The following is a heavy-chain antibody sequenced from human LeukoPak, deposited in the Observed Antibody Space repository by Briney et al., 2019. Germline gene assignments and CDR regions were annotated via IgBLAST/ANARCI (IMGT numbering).Heavy chain of an antibody. D-gene: IGHD3-10*01. CDR1: GFTFSSYW. CDR2: IKQDGSEK. V-gene: IGHV3-7*01. Sequence: GGSLRLSCAASGFTFSSYWMSWVRQAPGKGLEWEANIKQDGSEKYYVDSVKGRFTISRDNAKNSLYLQMNSLRAEDTAVYYCARATRITMVRGVIITDDAFDIWGQGTMVTVSS. J-gene: IGHJ3*02. CDR3: ARATRITMVRGVIITDDAFDI.